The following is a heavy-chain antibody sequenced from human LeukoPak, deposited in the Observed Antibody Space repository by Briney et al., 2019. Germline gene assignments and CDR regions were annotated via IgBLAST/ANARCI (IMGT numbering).Heavy chain of an antibody. CDR1: GGSISSSSYY. J-gene: IGHJ4*02. V-gene: IGHV4-39*07. Sequence: SETLSLTCTVSGGSISSSSYYWGWIRQPPGKGLEWIGSIYYSGSTYYNPSLKSRVTISVDTSKNQFSLKLSSVTAADTAVYYCARDGVMGTFDYWGQGTLVTVSS. CDR3: ARDGVMGTFDY. D-gene: IGHD3-16*01. CDR2: IYYSGST.